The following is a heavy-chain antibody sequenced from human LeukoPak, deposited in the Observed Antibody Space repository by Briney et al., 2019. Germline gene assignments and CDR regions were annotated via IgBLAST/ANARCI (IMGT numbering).Heavy chain of an antibody. J-gene: IGHJ5*02. D-gene: IGHD2-2*02. V-gene: IGHV1-18*01. Sequence: GASVKVSCKASGYTFTSYGISWVRQAPGQGLEWMGWISAYNGNTNYAQKLQGRVTMTTDTSTSTAYMELRSLRSDDTAVYYCARDSKVIVVVLAAIDWFDPWVQGTLVTVS. CDR2: ISAYNGNT. CDR1: GYTFTSYG. CDR3: ARDSKVIVVVLAAIDWFDP.